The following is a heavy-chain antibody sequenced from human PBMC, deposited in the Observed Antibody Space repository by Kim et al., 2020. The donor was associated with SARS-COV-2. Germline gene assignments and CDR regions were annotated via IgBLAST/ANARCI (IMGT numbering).Heavy chain of an antibody. CDR2: INRDGSRT. V-gene: IGHV3-74*01. CDR1: GFTFSTFW. D-gene: IGHD6-13*01. CDR3: ASAAPGTRNAFDI. Sequence: GWSLRLSCAASGFTFSTFWMHWVRQVPGKGLVWVSRINRDGSRTSYADSVKGRFSISRDNAKNMVCLQMNNLRADDTAVYYCASAAPGTRNAFDIWGQGTMVTVS. J-gene: IGHJ3*02.